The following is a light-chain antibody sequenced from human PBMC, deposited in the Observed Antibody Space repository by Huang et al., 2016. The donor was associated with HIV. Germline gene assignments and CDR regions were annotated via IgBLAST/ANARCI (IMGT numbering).Light chain of an antibody. V-gene: IGKV3-11*01. CDR3: QQRSNWPLT. Sequence: EIVLTQSPATLSLSPGERATLSCRASQSVSSYLAGYQQKPGQAPRLLIYYASNRATGIPARFSGSGSGTDFTLTISGLEPEDFAVYYCQQRSNWPLTFGGGTKVEIK. J-gene: IGKJ4*01. CDR1: QSVSSY. CDR2: YAS.